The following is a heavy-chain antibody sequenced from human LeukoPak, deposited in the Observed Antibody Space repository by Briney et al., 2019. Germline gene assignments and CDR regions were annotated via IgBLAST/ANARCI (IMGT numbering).Heavy chain of an antibody. Sequence: PGGSLRLSCAASGFTFSSYGMHWVRQAPGKGLEWVAFIRNDGSNKYYADSVKGRFTISRDNSKNTLYLQMNSLRAEDTAVYYCARDRYCGGDCYVLGGLDIWGQGTMVTVSS. V-gene: IGHV3-30*02. CDR2: IRNDGSNK. CDR1: GFTFSSYG. D-gene: IGHD2-21*02. CDR3: ARDRYCGGDCYVLGGLDI. J-gene: IGHJ3*02.